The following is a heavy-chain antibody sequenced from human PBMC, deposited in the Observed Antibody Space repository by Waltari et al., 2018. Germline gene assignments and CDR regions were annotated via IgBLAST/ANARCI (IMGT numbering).Heavy chain of an antibody. Sequence: EVQLVGSGGGLVKPGGSLRLSCAASGFTFSSYPMNWVSQAPGKGLEKVSSSSGGSSYTYYADSVKGRFTISRDNVKNSLYLQMNSLRVEDTAVYYCAREWGVMIGTAAYYLDHWTQGTLVTVSS. J-gene: IGHJ4*02. D-gene: IGHD3-16*01. V-gene: IGHV3-21*02. CDR1: GFTFSSYP. CDR3: AREWGVMIGTAAYYLDH. CDR2: SSGGSSYT.